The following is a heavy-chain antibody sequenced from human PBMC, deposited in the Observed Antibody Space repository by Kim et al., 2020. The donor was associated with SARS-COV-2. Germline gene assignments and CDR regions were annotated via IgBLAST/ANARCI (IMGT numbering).Heavy chain of an antibody. Sequence: NHYASSVEVRITNTPDTSKNQFYLQLNSVTPEDTAVYYCIRTDIVSTIDYWGQGTLVTVSS. CDR3: IRTDIVSTIDY. CDR2: N. J-gene: IGHJ4*02. D-gene: IGHD5-12*01. V-gene: IGHV6-1*01.